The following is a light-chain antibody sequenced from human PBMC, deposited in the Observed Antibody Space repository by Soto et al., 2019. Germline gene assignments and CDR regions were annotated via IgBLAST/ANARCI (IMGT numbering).Light chain of an antibody. CDR3: QQYGGSPRT. J-gene: IGKJ1*01. V-gene: IGKV3-20*01. Sequence: EIVLTQSPGTLSLSPGERATLSCRASQTIGSSHLAWYQQKPGQAPRVLIFAASSRATGIPDRFSGSGSGTDFTLTISRLGPEDFAVYYCQQYGGSPRTFGQGTKVDIK. CDR1: QTIGSSH. CDR2: AAS.